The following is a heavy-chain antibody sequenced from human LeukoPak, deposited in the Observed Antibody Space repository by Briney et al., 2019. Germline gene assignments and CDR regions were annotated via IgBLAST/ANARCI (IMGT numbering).Heavy chain of an antibody. V-gene: IGHV3-48*01. D-gene: IGHD4-17*01. CDR2: ISFSTSTI. Sequence: GGSLRLSCVASGFTFSTYSMNWVRQAPGKGLEWVSYISFSTSTIYYADSVKGRFTISRDNAKNALYLQMNSLRAEDTAVYSCAKDLDHDYDDYGLDYWGQGTLVTVSS. CDR1: GFTFSTYS. J-gene: IGHJ4*02. CDR3: AKDLDHDYDDYGLDY.